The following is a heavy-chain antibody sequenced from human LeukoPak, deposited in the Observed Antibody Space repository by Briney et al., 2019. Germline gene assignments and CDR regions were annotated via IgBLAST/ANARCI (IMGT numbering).Heavy chain of an antibody. V-gene: IGHV4-34*01. CDR2: INHSGST. Sequence: PSETLSLTCAVCGGSFSGYYWSWIRQPPGKGLEWIGEINHSGSTNYNPSLKSRVTISVDTSKNQFSLKLSSVTAADTAVYYCARVHKGGLEWLPNRYYYYYMDVWGKGTTVTVSS. CDR1: GGSFSGYY. J-gene: IGHJ6*03. CDR3: ARVHKGGLEWLPNRYYYYYMDV. D-gene: IGHD3-3*01.